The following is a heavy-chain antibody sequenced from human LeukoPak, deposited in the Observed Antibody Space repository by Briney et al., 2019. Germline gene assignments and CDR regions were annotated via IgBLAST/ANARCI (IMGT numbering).Heavy chain of an antibody. CDR3: ARDTGDGSYDY. D-gene: IGHD1-26*01. Sequence: PGGSLRLSCTASGFTFSSYAMNWVRHDPGKGLQWVSYISSSSSTIYYADSVKGRFTISRDNAKNSLYLQMNSLRDGDTAVYYCARDTGDGSYDYWGQGTLVTVSS. CDR1: GFTFSSYA. CDR2: ISSSSSTI. V-gene: IGHV3-48*02. J-gene: IGHJ4*02.